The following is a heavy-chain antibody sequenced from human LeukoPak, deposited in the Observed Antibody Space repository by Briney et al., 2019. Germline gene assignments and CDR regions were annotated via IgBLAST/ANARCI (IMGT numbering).Heavy chain of an antibody. CDR3: AKMEWGVDY. V-gene: IGHV3-23*01. D-gene: IGHD3-3*01. J-gene: IGHJ4*02. Sequence: PGGSLRLSCAASGFTFSSYAMSWVRQAPGKGLEWVSSISSSSSYTYYADSVKGRFTISRDNSKNTLYLQMNSLRAEDTAVYYCAKMEWGVDYWGQGTLVTVSS. CDR1: GFTFSSYA. CDR2: ISSSSSYT.